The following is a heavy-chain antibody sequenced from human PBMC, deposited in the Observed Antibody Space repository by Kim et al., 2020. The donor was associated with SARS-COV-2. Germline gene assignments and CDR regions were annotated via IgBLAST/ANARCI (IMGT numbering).Heavy chain of an antibody. CDR3: AKANGYCPNGICYTNY. D-gene: IGHD2-8*01. CDR2: ISYDGTDK. Sequence: GGSLRLSCAASGFTFSTYGMNWVRQAPGKGLEWVAVISYDGTDKYYANSVKGRFTISRDDSKNTVYLQMNSLRAEDTAVYYCAKANGYCPNGICYTNYWGQGTLVTVSS. CDR1: GFTFSTYG. J-gene: IGHJ4*02. V-gene: IGHV3-30*18.